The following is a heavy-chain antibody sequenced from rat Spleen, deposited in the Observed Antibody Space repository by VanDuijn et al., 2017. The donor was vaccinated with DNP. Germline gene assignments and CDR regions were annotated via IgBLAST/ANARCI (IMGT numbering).Heavy chain of an antibody. Sequence: EVQLVESGGGLVQPGRSMKLSCAASGFTFSSFPMAWVRQAPTKGLEWVATISTSGGSTYYRDSVKGRFTISRDNAKSTLYLQMDSLRSEDTATYYCTTEAQLDYFDYWGQGVMVTVSS. V-gene: IGHV5-46*01. J-gene: IGHJ2*01. CDR3: TTEAQLDYFDY. CDR2: ISTSGGST. CDR1: GFTFSSFP. D-gene: IGHD1-10*01.